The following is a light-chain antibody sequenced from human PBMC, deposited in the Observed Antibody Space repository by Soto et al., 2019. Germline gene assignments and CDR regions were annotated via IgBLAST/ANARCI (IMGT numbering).Light chain of an antibody. Sequence: DIQMTQSPSSLSASVGDRVTITCRASQGIRHYLAWYQQKPGKVPKLLIYEASNLQSGVPSRFRGGGSGTEFTLTISSLQPEDVATYYCQNFASAPQTFGQGTKVEI. CDR3: QNFASAPQT. CDR2: EAS. V-gene: IGKV1-27*01. J-gene: IGKJ1*01. CDR1: QGIRHY.